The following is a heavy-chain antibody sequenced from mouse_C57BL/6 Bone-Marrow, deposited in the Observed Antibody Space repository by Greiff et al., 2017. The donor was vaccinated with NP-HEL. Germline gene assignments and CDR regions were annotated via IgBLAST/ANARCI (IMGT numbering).Heavy chain of an antibody. CDR3: AGLYGLGD. CDR2: IYPSDSET. V-gene: IGHV1-61*01. J-gene: IGHJ2*01. CDR1: GYTFTSYW. D-gene: IGHD1-1*01. Sequence: VQLQQPGAELVRPGSSVKLSCKASGYTFTSYWMDWVKQRPGQGLAWIGNIYPSDSETHYNLKFKDKATLTVDKSSSTAYMQLSSLTSEDSAVYYCAGLYGLGDWGQGTTLTVSS.